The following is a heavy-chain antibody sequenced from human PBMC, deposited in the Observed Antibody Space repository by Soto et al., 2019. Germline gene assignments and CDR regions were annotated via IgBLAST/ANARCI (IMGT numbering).Heavy chain of an antibody. V-gene: IGHV3-21*01. Sequence: GVLRLSCAASGFTFRSFAMNWVRQAPGKGLEWVSTISSNSAYIYYTDALRGRFTISRDNAQNSLHLQMNSLRAEDTAVYYCTRDASRDSSARGWFDPWGPGTLVTVSS. CDR1: GFTFRSFA. CDR3: TRDASRDSSARGWFDP. J-gene: IGHJ5*02. D-gene: IGHD6-13*01. CDR2: ISSNSAYI.